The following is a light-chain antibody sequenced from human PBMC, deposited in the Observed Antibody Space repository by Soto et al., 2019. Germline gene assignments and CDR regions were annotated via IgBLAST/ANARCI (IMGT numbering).Light chain of an antibody. V-gene: IGLV2-23*01. J-gene: IGLJ3*02. CDR1: RNDIGTYNL. CDR3: CSYTVGSSLL. CDR2: EGN. Sequence: QSVLTQPASVSESPGQSISISCGGGRNDIGTYNLVSWYQQHPGKAPKLIIYEGNKRPSGVSNRFSGSRSGNTASLTISGLQAEDEADYYCCSYTVGSSLLFGGGTKVTVL.